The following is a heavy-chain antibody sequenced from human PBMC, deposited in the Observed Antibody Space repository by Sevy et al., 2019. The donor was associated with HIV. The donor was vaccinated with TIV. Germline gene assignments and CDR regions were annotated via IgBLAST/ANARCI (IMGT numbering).Heavy chain of an antibody. CDR3: AKDFTGYNGMDV. CDR2: ISYHGRDK. D-gene: IGHD3-9*01. J-gene: IGHJ6*02. CDR1: GISFTTSG. Sequence: GGSLRLSRVVSGISFTTSGMHWVRQAPGKGLEWVAVISYHGRDKFYAESVKGRSTISRDNSKNMLYLQMNSLRAEDTAVYYCAKDFTGYNGMDVWGQGTMVTVSS. V-gene: IGHV3-30*18.